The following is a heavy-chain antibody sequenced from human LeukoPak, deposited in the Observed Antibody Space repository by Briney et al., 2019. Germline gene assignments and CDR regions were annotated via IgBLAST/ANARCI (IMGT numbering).Heavy chain of an antibody. Sequence: ASVKVSCKASVGTFSSYAISWVRQAPGQGLEWMGRIITIFGTANYAQKFQGRVTITADKSTSTAYMELSSLRSEDTAVYYCARVAQHGTAGVRGAMPYDYWGQGTLVTASS. CDR1: VGTFSSYA. J-gene: IGHJ4*02. CDR3: ARVAQHGTAGVRGAMPYDY. D-gene: IGHD3-10*01. CDR2: IITIFGTA. V-gene: IGHV1-69*06.